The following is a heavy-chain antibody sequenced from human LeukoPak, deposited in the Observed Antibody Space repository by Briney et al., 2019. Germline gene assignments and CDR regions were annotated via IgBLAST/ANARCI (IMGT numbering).Heavy chain of an antibody. Sequence: SETLSLTCTVSGGSISSSSYYWGWIRQPPGKGLEWIGSIYYSGSTYYNPSLKSRVTISVDTSKNQFSLKLSSVTAADTAVYYCAAGDSSGYYYLDYWGQGTLATVSS. CDR2: IYYSGST. D-gene: IGHD3-22*01. J-gene: IGHJ4*02. CDR1: GGSISSSSYY. CDR3: AAGDSSGYYYLDY. V-gene: IGHV4-39*07.